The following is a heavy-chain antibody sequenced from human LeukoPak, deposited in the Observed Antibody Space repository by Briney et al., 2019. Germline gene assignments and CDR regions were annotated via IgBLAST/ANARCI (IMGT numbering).Heavy chain of an antibody. D-gene: IGHD6-19*01. J-gene: IGHJ4*02. CDR1: GFTFDDYA. CDR3: ARDPKVLLLGWYGRGYFDY. V-gene: IGHV3-30*04. Sequence: PGRSLRLSCAASGFTFDDYAMHWVRQAPGKGLEWVAVISYDGSNKYYADSVKGRFTISRDNSKNTLYLQMNSLRLEDTAVYYCARDPKVLLLGWYGRGYFDYWGQGTLVTVSS. CDR2: ISYDGSNK.